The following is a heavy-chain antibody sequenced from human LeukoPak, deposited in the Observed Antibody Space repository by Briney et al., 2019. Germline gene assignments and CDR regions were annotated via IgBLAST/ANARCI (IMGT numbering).Heavy chain of an antibody. Sequence: ASVKVSCTASGGTFSSYAISWVRQAPGQGLEWMGGIIPIFGTANYAQKFQGRVTITADESTSTAYMELSSLRSEDTAVYYCAXXXXXXXXXXXXXXGAYYYYMDVWGKGTTVTISS. CDR3: AXXXXXXXXXXXXXXGAYYYYMDV. J-gene: IGHJ6*03. CDR1: GGTFSSYA. V-gene: IGHV1-69*01. CDR2: IIPIFGTA. D-gene: IGHD1-26*01.